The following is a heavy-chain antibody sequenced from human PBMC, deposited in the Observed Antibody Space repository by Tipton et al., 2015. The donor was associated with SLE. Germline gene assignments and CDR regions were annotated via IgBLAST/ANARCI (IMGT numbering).Heavy chain of an antibody. V-gene: IGHV4-4*08. J-gene: IGHJ4*02. Sequence: TLSLTCTVSGASINSNYWTWIRQPPGKGLEWIGYLYSSGTTKYNPSLQSRVTISVDTPKNQFSLKLNSVTAADTAVYYCAGGSGTYHGPFNYWGQGTLVTVSS. CDR2: LYSSGTT. CDR3: AGGSGTYHGPFNY. D-gene: IGHD1-26*01. CDR1: GASINSNY.